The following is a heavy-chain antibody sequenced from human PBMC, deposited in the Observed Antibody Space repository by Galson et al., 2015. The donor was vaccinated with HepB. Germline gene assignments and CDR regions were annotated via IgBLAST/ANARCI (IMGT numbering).Heavy chain of an antibody. CDR3: AKATQQLALDY. Sequence: SLRLSCAASGFTFSSYGMHWVRQAPGKGLEWVAVISYDGSNKYYADSVKGRFTISRDNSKNTLYLQMNSLRAEDTAVYYCAKATQQLALDYWGQGTLVTVSS. D-gene: IGHD6-13*01. CDR1: GFTFSSYG. J-gene: IGHJ4*02. V-gene: IGHV3-30*18. CDR2: ISYDGSNK.